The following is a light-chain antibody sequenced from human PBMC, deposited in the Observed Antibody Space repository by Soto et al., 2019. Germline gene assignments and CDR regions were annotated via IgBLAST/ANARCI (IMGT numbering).Light chain of an antibody. CDR2: RNN. Sequence: QLVLTQPPSASGTPGQRVTISCSGSSSNIGNNFIYWYKQLPGTAPKLLIFRNNQRPSGVPDRFSGSKSGTSGSLAISGLRSEDEADYYCAAWDDSLSGVVFGGGTKLTVL. V-gene: IGLV1-47*01. CDR3: AAWDDSLSGVV. CDR1: SSNIGNNF. J-gene: IGLJ2*01.